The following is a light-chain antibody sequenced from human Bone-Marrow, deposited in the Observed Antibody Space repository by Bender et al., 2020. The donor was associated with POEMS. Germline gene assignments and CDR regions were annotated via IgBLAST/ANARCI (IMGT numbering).Light chain of an antibody. V-gene: IGLV2-14*01. J-gene: IGLJ3*02. CDR3: SSYTTSSTWV. CDR1: SSDVGGYNY. Sequence: QSALTQPASVSGSPGQSITISCTGTSSDVGGYNYVSWYQQYPGKAPKLMIYDVTLRPSGVSHRFSGSQSGNAASLTISGLQADDEADYYCSSYTTSSTWVFGGGTKLTVL. CDR2: DVT.